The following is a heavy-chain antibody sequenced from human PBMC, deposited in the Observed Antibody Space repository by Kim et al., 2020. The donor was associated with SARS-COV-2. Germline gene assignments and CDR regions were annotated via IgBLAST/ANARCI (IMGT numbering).Heavy chain of an antibody. CDR3: ARDGADLGAFDI. J-gene: IGHJ3*02. Sequence: NYAQKLQGRVTMTTDTSTSTAYMELRSLRSDDTAVYYCARDGADLGAFDIWGQGTMVTVSS. D-gene: IGHD3-10*01. V-gene: IGHV1-18*01.